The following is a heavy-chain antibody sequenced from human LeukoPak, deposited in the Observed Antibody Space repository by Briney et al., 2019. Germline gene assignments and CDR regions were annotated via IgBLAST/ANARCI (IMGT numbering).Heavy chain of an antibody. V-gene: IGHV3-48*04. D-gene: IGHD6-19*01. Sequence: GGSLRLSCAASGFTFSTHGMNWVRQAPGKGLEWVSYISSSGSTIYYADSVKGRFTISRDNAKNSLYLQMNSLRAEDTAVYYCARGRAHELHSGWYLPFDYWGQGTLVTVSS. CDR3: ARGRAHELHSGWYLPFDY. CDR2: ISSSGSTI. J-gene: IGHJ4*02. CDR1: GFTFSTHG.